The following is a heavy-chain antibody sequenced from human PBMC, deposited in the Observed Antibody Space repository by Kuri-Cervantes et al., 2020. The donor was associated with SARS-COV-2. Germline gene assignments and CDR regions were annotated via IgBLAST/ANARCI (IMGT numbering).Heavy chain of an antibody. D-gene: IGHD5-12*01. CDR2: INWIGGRT. V-gene: IGHV3-20*04. J-gene: IGHJ4*02. CDR3: ARGDIAGDGALDY. CDR1: GFTFDDYG. Sequence: GGSLRLSCAASGFTFDDYGMSWVRQAPGKGLEWVSGINWIGGRTGYGDPVKGRFTISRDNAKNSLYLQMNSLRAEDTALYYCARGDIAGDGALDYWGQGTLVTVSS.